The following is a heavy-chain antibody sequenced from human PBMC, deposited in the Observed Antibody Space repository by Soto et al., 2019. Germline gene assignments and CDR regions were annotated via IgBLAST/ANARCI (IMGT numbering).Heavy chain of an antibody. Sequence: EVQLVESGGGLVQPGGSLRLSCAASGFTFSSYWMSWVRQAPGKGLEWVANIKQDGSEKYYVDSVKGRFTISRDNAKNSLYLQMNSLRAEDTAVYYCARERFTIFGVVEMYYFDYWGQGTLVTVSS. CDR2: IKQDGSEK. J-gene: IGHJ4*02. V-gene: IGHV3-7*01. CDR3: ARERFTIFGVVEMYYFDY. CDR1: GFTFSSYW. D-gene: IGHD3-3*01.